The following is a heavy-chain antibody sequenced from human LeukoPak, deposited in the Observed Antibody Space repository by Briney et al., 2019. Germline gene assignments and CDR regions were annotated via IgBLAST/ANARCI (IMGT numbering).Heavy chain of an antibody. D-gene: IGHD6-13*01. V-gene: IGHV1-24*01. Sequence: ASVKVSCKVSGYTLTELSMHWVRQAPGKGLEWMGGFDPEDGETIYAQKFQGRVTMTEDTSTDTAYMELSSLRSDDTAVYYCAREGAAAADVNWFDPWGQGTVVTVSS. CDR3: AREGAAAADVNWFDP. CDR2: FDPEDGET. CDR1: GYTLTELS. J-gene: IGHJ5*02.